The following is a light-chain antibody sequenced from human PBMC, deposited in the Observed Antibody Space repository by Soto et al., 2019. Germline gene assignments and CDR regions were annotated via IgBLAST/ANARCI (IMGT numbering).Light chain of an antibody. J-gene: IGKJ4*01. CDR3: KQSRSCPLT. Sequence: QMTPSPSSLSESVGDRVTITCRSSQDLDRWLAWYQQKPGEAPEVLIFAASSLQSGLPSRFSGGGSGTDFSLTITSLQHEDFATYYCKQSRSCPLTFGGGTKVDIK. CDR2: AAS. V-gene: IGKV1-12*01. CDR1: QDLDRW.